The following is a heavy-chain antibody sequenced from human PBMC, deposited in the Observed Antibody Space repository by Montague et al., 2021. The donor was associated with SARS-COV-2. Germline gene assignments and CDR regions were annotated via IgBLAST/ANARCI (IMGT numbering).Heavy chain of an antibody. Sequence: TLSLTCSVSGDPISRAGYFWTWIRHPPTEGLEWIGYVYYTGSTYYNPSLKSRVSMSINTSRNQFSLKMASVTAADTAVYYCARDRYGRFDYWGQGTLVTVSS. J-gene: IGHJ4*02. CDR2: VYYTGST. D-gene: IGHD5-18*01. CDR1: GDPISRAGYF. V-gene: IGHV4-31*03. CDR3: ARDRYGRFDY.